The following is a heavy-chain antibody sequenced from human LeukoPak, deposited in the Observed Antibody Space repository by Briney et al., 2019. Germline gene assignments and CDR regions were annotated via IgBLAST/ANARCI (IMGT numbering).Heavy chain of an antibody. Sequence: AASVKVSCKASGYTFTGYYMHWVRQAPGQGLEWMGWINPNSGGTNYAQKFQGRVTMTRDTSISTAYMELSRLRSDDTAVYYCARDSRRIAADYFDYWGQGTLVTVSS. D-gene: IGHD6-25*01. J-gene: IGHJ4*02. CDR2: INPNSGGT. CDR1: GYTFTGYY. CDR3: ARDSRRIAADYFDY. V-gene: IGHV1-2*02.